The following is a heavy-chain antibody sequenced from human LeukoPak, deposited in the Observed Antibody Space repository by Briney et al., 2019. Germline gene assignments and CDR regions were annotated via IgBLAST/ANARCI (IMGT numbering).Heavy chain of an antibody. CDR1: GFTFSSYA. V-gene: IGHV3-30*04. Sequence: GGSLRLSCAASGFTFSSYAMHWVRQAPGKGLEWVAVISYDGSNKYYADSVKGRFTIPRDNSKNTLYLQMNSLRAEDTAVYYCARVKGQYYGSGSYHNYYYYYYMDVWGKGTTVTISS. CDR2: ISYDGSNK. J-gene: IGHJ6*03. D-gene: IGHD3-10*01. CDR3: ARVKGQYYGSGSYHNYYYYYYMDV.